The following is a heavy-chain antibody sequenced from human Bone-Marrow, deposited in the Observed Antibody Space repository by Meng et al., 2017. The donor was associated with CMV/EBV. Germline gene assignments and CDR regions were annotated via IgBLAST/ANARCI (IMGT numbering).Heavy chain of an antibody. Sequence: SIRRGDYYWGWIRQRPGEGLEWIGYIYYSGSTYYNPSLKSRVTISVDTSKNQFSLKLSSVTAADTAVYYCARFGVTMVRGVIKGPFDPWGQGTLVTVSS. CDR2: IYYSGST. CDR1: SIRRGDYY. J-gene: IGHJ5*02. CDR3: ARFGVTMVRGVIKGPFDP. D-gene: IGHD3-10*01. V-gene: IGHV4-31*02.